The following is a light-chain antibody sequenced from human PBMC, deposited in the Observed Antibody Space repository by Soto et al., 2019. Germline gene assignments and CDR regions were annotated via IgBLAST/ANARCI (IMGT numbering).Light chain of an antibody. CDR2: AAS. CDR3: QKYNSALFT. Sequence: DIQMTQSPSSLSASVGDRVTITCRASQGISNYLAWYQQKPGKVPKLLIYAASTLHSGVPARFSGSGSGTDFTLTISSLQPEDVATYYCQKYNSALFTFGPGTKVDIK. J-gene: IGKJ3*01. V-gene: IGKV1-27*01. CDR1: QGISNY.